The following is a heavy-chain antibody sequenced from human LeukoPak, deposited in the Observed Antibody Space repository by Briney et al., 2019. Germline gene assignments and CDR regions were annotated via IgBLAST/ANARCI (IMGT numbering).Heavy chain of an antibody. V-gene: IGHV3-9*01. Sequence: GGSLRLPCAASGFTFDDYAMHWVRQAPGKGLEWVSGISWNSGSIGYADSVKGRFTISRDNAKNSLYLQMNSLRAEDTALYYCAKAPRYYYDSSGAREYYFDYWGQGTLVTVSS. D-gene: IGHD3-22*01. CDR2: ISWNSGSI. J-gene: IGHJ4*02. CDR3: AKAPRYYYDSSGAREYYFDY. CDR1: GFTFDDYA.